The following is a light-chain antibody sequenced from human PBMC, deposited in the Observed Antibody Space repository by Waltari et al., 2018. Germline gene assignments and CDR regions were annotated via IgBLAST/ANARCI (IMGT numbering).Light chain of an antibody. CDR3: QQYYSTPPT. V-gene: IGKV4-1*01. CDR2: WAS. Sequence: DIGMTQSPDSLAVSLGDRATINCKSSQSVLYSSNNKNYLAWYQQKPGQPPKLLIYWASTRESGVPDRFSGSGSGTDFTLTISSLQAEDVAVYYCQQYYSTPPTFGPGTKVDIK. CDR1: QSVLYSSNNKNY. J-gene: IGKJ3*01.